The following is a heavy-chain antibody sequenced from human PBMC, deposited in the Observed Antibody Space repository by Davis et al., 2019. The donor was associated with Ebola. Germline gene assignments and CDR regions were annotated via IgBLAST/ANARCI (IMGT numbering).Heavy chain of an antibody. D-gene: IGHD6-19*01. Sequence: PGGSLRLSCETSGFIFRNYVMSWVRQAPGKGLEWVSAISGSGGSTYYADSVKGRFTISRDNSKNTLYLQMNSLRAEDTAVYYCAKDHMSIAVAGVLIWGQGTLVTVSS. CDR2: ISGSGGST. V-gene: IGHV3-23*01. CDR1: GFIFRNYV. J-gene: IGHJ4*02. CDR3: AKDHMSIAVAGVLI.